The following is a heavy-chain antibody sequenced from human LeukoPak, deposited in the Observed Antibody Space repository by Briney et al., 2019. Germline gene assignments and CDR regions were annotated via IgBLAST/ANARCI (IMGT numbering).Heavy chain of an antibody. Sequence: GGSLRLSCAASGFTVSSNYMSWVRQAPGKGLEWVSVIYSGGSTYYAGSVKGRFTISRDNSKNTLYLQMNSLRAEDTAVYYCATRNLYYDFDYWGQGTLVTVSS. D-gene: IGHD3-3*01. CDR1: GFTVSSNY. CDR3: ATRNLYYDFDY. CDR2: IYSGGST. V-gene: IGHV3-66*01. J-gene: IGHJ4*02.